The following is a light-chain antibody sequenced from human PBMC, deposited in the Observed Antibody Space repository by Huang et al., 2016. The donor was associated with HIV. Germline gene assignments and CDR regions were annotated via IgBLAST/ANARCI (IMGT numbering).Light chain of an antibody. CDR3: QQYGSSSWT. V-gene: IGKV3-20*01. Sequence: EIVLTQSPGTLSLSPGGRATLSCRASQSVSGRYLAWYQQKPGQAPRLLIYGASTRATGIPDRFSGSGSGTDFTLTISRLEPEDFAVYYCQQYGSSSWTFGQGTKVEIK. CDR1: QSVSGRY. CDR2: GAS. J-gene: IGKJ1*01.